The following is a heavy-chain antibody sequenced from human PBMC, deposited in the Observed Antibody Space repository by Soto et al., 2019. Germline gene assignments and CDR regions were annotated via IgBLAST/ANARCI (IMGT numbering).Heavy chain of an antibody. D-gene: IGHD3-10*01. J-gene: IGHJ6*03. V-gene: IGHV3-23*01. CDR2: ISGSGGST. CDR1: GFTFSSYA. CDR3: AKACPPGIKPYCDYYMDV. Sequence: GGSLRLSCAASGFTFSSYAMSWVRQAPGKGLEWVSAISGSGGSTYYADSVKGRFTISRDNSKNTLYLQMNSLRAEDTAVYYCAKACPPGIKPYCDYYMDVWGKGTTVTVSS.